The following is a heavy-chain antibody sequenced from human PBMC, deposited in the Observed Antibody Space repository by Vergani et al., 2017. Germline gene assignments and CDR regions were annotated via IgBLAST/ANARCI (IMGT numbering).Heavy chain of an antibody. D-gene: IGHD3-3*01. Sequence: EVQLVESGGGLVKPGGSLRLSCAASGFTFSSYSMNWVRQAPGKGLEWVSSISSSSSYIYYADSVKGRFTISRDNAKNSLYLQMNSLRAEDTAVYYCARDRAGGYDFWSGYYRNWFDSWGQGTLVTVS. CDR3: ARDRAGGYDFWSGYYRNWFDS. CDR2: ISSSSSYI. V-gene: IGHV3-21*01. J-gene: IGHJ5*01. CDR1: GFTFSSYS.